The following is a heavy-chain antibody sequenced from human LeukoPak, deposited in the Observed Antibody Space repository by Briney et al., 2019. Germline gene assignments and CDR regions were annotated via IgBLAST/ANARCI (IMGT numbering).Heavy chain of an antibody. CDR2: VSYDGSNK. D-gene: IGHD2-2*01. CDR3: ARGPGYCSSTSCSGGIVY. J-gene: IGHJ4*02. V-gene: IGHV3-30-3*01. CDR1: GFTFSSYA. Sequence: GGSLRLSCAASGFTFSSYAMHWVRQAPGKGLEWVAVVSYDGSNKYYADSVKGRFTISRDNSKNTLYLQMNSLRAEDTAVYYCARGPGYCSSTSCSGGIVYWGQGTLVTVSS.